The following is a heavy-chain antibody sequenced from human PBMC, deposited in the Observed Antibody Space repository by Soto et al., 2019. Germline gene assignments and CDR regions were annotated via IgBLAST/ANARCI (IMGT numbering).Heavy chain of an antibody. J-gene: IGHJ4*02. CDR1: GGSISSSNYY. CDR2: IYYSGST. D-gene: IGHD1-26*01. Sequence: QLQLQESGPGLVKPSETLSLTCSVSGGSISSSNYYWGWIRQPPGKGLEWIGSIYYSGSTYYNPSLKSRVTISVDTSKNQFSLKLSSVTAADTAVYYCARHYPSSLGMVDYWGQGTLVTVSS. V-gene: IGHV4-39*01. CDR3: ARHYPSSLGMVDY.